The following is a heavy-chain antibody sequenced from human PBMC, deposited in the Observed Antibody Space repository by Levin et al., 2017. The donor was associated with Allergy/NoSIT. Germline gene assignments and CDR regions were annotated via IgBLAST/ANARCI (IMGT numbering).Heavy chain of an antibody. CDR2: ISYDGSNK. D-gene: IGHD2-21*01. Sequence: GGSLRLSCAASGFTFSSYAMHWVRQAPGKGLEWVAVISYDGSNKYYADSVKGRFTISRDNSKNTLYLQMNSLRAEDTAVYYCARSYSFVDAFDIWGQGTMVTVSS. V-gene: IGHV3-30-3*01. CDR3: ARSYSFVDAFDI. J-gene: IGHJ3*02. CDR1: GFTFSSYA.